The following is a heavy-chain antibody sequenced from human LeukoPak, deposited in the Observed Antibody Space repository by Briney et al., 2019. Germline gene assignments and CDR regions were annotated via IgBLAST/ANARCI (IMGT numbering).Heavy chain of an antibody. CDR2: ISGSGGST. V-gene: IGHV3-23*01. J-gene: IGHJ6*02. CDR1: GFTFSSYA. CDR3: AKGYCSGGSCYLAPMDV. D-gene: IGHD2-15*01. Sequence: GGSLRLSCAASGFTFSSYAMSWVRQAPGKGLEWVSAISGSGGSTYYADSVKGRFTISRDNSKNTLYLQMNSLRAEDTAVYYCAKGYCSGGSCYLAPMDVWGQGTTVTVSS.